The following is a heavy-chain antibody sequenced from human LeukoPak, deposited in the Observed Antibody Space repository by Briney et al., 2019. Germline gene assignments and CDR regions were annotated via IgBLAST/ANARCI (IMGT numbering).Heavy chain of an antibody. CDR2: ISWNSGSI. CDR1: GFTFDDYA. CDR3: AKAITSGYDPLFDY. D-gene: IGHD5-12*01. Sequence: PGRSLRLSCAASGFTFDDYAMYWVRQAPGKGLEWVSGISWNSGSIGYADSVKGRFTISRGNAKNSLYLQMNSLRAEDTALYYCAKAITSGYDPLFDYWGQGTLVTVSS. V-gene: IGHV3-9*01. J-gene: IGHJ4*02.